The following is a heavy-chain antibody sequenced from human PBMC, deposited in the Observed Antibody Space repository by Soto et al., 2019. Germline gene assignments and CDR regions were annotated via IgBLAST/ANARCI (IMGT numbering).Heavy chain of an antibody. D-gene: IGHD2-2*02. Sequence: PSETLSLTCAVSGYPITNGYFWGWIRKPPGKGLEWIGSIYHDGTTNYNPSLKSRVIISVDTSKNQFSLELRSLTAADTAVYSCVRHTSLSLQLGFDIWGQGTMVTVSS. J-gene: IGHJ3*02. CDR3: VRHTSLSLQLGFDI. V-gene: IGHV4-38-2*01. CDR1: GYPITNGYF. CDR2: IYHDGTT.